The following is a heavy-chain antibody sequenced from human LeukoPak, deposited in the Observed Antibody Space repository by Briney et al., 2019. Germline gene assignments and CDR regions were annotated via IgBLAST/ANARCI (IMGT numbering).Heavy chain of an antibody. CDR3: ARGHDFVWGSYRTSFDY. Sequence: SVKVSCKASGGTFSSYAISWVRQAPGQGLEWLGGIIPIFGTANYAQKFQDRVTMTTDTSTSTAYMELRSLRSDDTAVYYCARGHDFVWGSYRTSFDYWGQGTLVTVSS. V-gene: IGHV1-69*05. D-gene: IGHD3-16*02. J-gene: IGHJ4*02. CDR2: IIPIFGTA. CDR1: GGTFSSYA.